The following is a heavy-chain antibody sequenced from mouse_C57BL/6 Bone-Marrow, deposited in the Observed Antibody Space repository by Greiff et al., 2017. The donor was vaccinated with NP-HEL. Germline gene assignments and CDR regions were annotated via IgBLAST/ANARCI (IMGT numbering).Heavy chain of an antibody. V-gene: IGHV1-74*01. CDR3: AKFYGSSLDWYFDV. CDR2: IHPSDSDT. Sequence: QVQLQQPGAELVKPGASVKVSCKASGYTFTSYWMHWVKQRPGQGLEWIGRIHPSDSDTNYNQQFKGKATLTVDKSSSTAYMQLSSLTSEDSAVYYCAKFYGSSLDWYFDVWGTGTTVTVSS. CDR1: GYTFTSYW. D-gene: IGHD1-1*01. J-gene: IGHJ1*03.